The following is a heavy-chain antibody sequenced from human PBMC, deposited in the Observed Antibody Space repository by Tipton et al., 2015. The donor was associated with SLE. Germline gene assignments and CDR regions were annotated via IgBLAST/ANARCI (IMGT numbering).Heavy chain of an antibody. CDR1: GGSISSGHYY. Sequence: TLSLTCTVSGGSISSGHYYWSWIRQPPGKGLEWIGYIYYSGSTYYNPSLKSRVTISVDTSKNQFSLKLSSVTAADTAVYFCARFPGIGRFFDSWGQGTLVTVSS. J-gene: IGHJ4*02. D-gene: IGHD1-14*01. CDR2: IYYSGST. V-gene: IGHV4-30-4*08. CDR3: ARFPGIGRFFDS.